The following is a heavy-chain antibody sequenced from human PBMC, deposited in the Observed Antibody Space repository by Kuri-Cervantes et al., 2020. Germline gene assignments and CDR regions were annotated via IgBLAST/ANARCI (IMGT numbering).Heavy chain of an antibody. Sequence: GGSLRLSCAASGFTFSSYGMHWVRQAPGKGLEWVAVIWYDGSNKYYADSVKGRFTISRDNSKNTLYLQMNSLRAEDTAVYYCARLGIAAAGTPDDYWGQGTLVTVSS. V-gene: IGHV3-33*01. D-gene: IGHD6-13*01. CDR3: ARLGIAAAGTPDDY. CDR1: GFTFSSYG. CDR2: IWYDGSNK. J-gene: IGHJ4*02.